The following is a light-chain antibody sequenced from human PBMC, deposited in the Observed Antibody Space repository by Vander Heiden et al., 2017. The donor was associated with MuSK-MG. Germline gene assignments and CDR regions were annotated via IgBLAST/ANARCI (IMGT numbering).Light chain of an antibody. CDR3: QAWDSSTVV. J-gene: IGLJ2*01. CDR2: QDS. Sequence: SHEPTQPPSVSVSPEKTASITCSGDKLGDKYACWYQQKPGQSPVLVIYQDSKRPSGIPERFSSSNSGNTATLTISGTQAMDEADYYCQAWDSSTVVFGGGTKLTVL. V-gene: IGLV3-1*01. CDR1: KLGDKY.